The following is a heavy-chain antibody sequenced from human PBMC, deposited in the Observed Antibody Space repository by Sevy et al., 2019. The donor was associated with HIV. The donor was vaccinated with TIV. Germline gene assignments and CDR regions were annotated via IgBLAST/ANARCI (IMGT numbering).Heavy chain of an antibody. Sequence: GGSLRLSCAASGFTFSAYGMNWVRQAPGKGLEWVSYISSSSGTIYYAYSVKGQFTISRDNAKSSLYLQMNGLRAEDTAVYYCARAGGDCYSKNECWFVSWGQGTLVTVSS. CDR3: ARAGGDCYSKNECWFVS. D-gene: IGHD2-21*01. J-gene: IGHJ5*01. V-gene: IGHV3-48*01. CDR2: ISSSSGTI. CDR1: GFTFSAYG.